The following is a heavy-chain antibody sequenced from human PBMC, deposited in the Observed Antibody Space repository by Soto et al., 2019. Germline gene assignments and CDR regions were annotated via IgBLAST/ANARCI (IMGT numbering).Heavy chain of an antibody. J-gene: IGHJ5*02. CDR3: ARDGNSGYDYVGWFDP. CDR1: GFTFSSYA. CDR2: ISYDGSNK. D-gene: IGHD5-12*01. V-gene: IGHV3-30-3*01. Sequence: VQLVESGGGVVQPGRSLRLSCAASGFTFSSYAMHWVRQAPGKGLEWVAVISYDGSNKYYADSVKGRFTISRDNSKNTLYLQMNSMRAEDTAVYYCARDGNSGYDYVGWFDPWGQGTLVTVSS.